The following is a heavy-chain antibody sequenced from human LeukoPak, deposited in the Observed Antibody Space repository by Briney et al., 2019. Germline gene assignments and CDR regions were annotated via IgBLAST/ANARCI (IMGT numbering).Heavy chain of an antibody. CDR1: GGSISSSSYY. Sequence: SETLSLTCTVSGGSISSSSYYWDWIRQPPGKGLEWIGSIYYSGSTYYNPSLKSRVTISVDTSKNQFSLKLSSVTAADTAVYYCARLYSGSYYDDYWGQGTLVSVSS. J-gene: IGHJ4*02. V-gene: IGHV4-39*01. D-gene: IGHD1-26*01. CDR3: ARLYSGSYYDDY. CDR2: IYYSGST.